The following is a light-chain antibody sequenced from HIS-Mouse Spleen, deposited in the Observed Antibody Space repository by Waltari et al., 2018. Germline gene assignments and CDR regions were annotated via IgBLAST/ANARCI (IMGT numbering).Light chain of an antibody. CDR1: QSISSW. V-gene: IGKV1-5*03. CDR3: QQYNSYSIT. CDR2: KAS. Sequence: DIQMTQSPSTLSASVGDRVTITCRASQSISSWLAWYQQKPGKAPKLLIYKASSLESGVPSRFSGSGSGTEFTLTISRLQPDDFATYYCQQYNSYSITFGGGTKVEIK. J-gene: IGKJ4*01.